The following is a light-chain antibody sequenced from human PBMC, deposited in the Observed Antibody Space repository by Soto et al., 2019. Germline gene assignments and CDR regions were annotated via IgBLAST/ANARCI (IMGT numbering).Light chain of an antibody. J-gene: IGLJ1*01. Sequence: QSVLTQPPSASGTPGQRVTISCSGARSNIGSNSVNWYQKLPGTAPKLLIYSNNQRPSGVPDRFSGSKSGTSASLAISGLQSEDEADYYCAAWDDSLNGRYVFGTGTKVTVL. CDR2: SNN. CDR3: AAWDDSLNGRYV. CDR1: RSNIGSNS. V-gene: IGLV1-44*01.